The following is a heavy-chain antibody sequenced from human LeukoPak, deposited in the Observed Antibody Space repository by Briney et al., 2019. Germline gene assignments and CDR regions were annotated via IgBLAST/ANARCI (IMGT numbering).Heavy chain of an antibody. Sequence: GGSLRLSCAASGFTFSSYAMHWVRQAPGKGLEGVAVISYDGSNKYYADSVKGRFTISRDNSKNTLYLQMNSLRAEDTAVYYCARGAEVGYDSSGYYFDYWGQGTLVTVSS. J-gene: IGHJ4*02. V-gene: IGHV3-30*04. CDR2: ISYDGSNK. CDR3: ARGAEVGYDSSGYYFDY. D-gene: IGHD3-22*01. CDR1: GFTFSSYA.